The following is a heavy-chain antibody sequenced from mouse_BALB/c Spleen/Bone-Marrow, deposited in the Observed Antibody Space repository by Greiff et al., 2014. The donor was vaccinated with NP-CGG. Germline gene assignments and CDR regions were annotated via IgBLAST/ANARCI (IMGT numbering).Heavy chain of an antibody. CDR1: GYAFTNYL. CDR2: INPGSGGT. D-gene: IGHD2-1*01. Sequence: QVQLQQSGAELVRPGTSVKVSCKASGYAFTNYLIEWAKQRPGQGLEWIGMINPGSGGTNYNEKFKGKATLTADKSSSTAYMQLSSLTSDDSAVYFCARSGGNWNFDVWGAGTTVTVSS. CDR3: ARSGGNWNFDV. V-gene: IGHV1-54*01. J-gene: IGHJ1*01.